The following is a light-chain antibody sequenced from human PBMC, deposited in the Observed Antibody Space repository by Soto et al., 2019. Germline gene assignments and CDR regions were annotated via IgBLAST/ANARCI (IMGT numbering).Light chain of an antibody. CDR1: QSVSSN. V-gene: IGKV3-15*01. Sequence: EIVMTQSPATLSVSPGERATLSCRASQSVSSNLAWYQQKPGQAPRLLIYGASTRATGIPARFSGSGCRTEFTLTLSSVQPEDFAVYYCQQYNNWPPWTFGQGTKVEIK. J-gene: IGKJ1*01. CDR3: QQYNNWPPWT. CDR2: GAS.